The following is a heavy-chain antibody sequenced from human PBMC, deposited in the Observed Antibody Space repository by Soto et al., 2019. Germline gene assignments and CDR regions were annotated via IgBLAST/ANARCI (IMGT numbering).Heavy chain of an antibody. V-gene: IGHV3-23*01. CDR2: ISDNAVNT. J-gene: IGHJ5*02. Sequence: PGGSLRLSCAASGFTFSTYAMSWVRQAPGKGLEWVSTISDNAVNTYYADSVKGRFTISRDISKNTLYLHMNSLRAEDTAVYYGVALGSCTGGSCYANWFDPWGQGTLVTVSS. D-gene: IGHD2-15*01. CDR1: GFTFSTYA. CDR3: VALGSCTGGSCYANWFDP.